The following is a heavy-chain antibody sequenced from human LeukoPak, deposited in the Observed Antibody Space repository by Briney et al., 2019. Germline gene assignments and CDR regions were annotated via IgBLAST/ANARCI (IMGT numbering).Heavy chain of an antibody. CDR2: ISSSSSYI. J-gene: IGHJ4*02. Sequence: SGGSLRLSCAASGFTFSSYSMNWVRQAPGKGLEWVSSISSSSSYIYYADPVKGRFTISRDNAKNSLYLQMNSLRAEDTAVYYCARDLGGFDYWGQGTLVTVSS. V-gene: IGHV3-21*01. CDR3: ARDLGGFDY. D-gene: IGHD3-10*01. CDR1: GFTFSSYS.